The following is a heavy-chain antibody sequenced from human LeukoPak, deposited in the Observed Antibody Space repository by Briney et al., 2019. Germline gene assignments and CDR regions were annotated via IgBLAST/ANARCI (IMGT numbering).Heavy chain of an antibody. D-gene: IGHD6-13*01. CDR1: GFTFSDYY. CDR3: ARAYSSSWYSYYYGMDV. V-gene: IGHV3-11*01. CDR2: ISSSGSTI. Sequence: SGGSLRLSCAASGFTFSDYYMSRIRQAPGKGLEWVSYISSSGSTIYYADSVKGRFTISRDNAKNSLYLQMNSLRAEDTAVYYCARAYSSSWYSYYYGMDVWGQGTTVTVSS. J-gene: IGHJ6*02.